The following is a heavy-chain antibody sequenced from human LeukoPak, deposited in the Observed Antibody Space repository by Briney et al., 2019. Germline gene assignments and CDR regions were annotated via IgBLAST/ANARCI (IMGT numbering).Heavy chain of an antibody. V-gene: IGHV3-21*01. CDR2: ISSSSSYI. CDR3: ARDPTTVVTYYFDY. J-gene: IGHJ4*02. Sequence: GGSLRLSCAASGFTFSSYSMSWVRQAPGKGLEWVSSISSSSSYIYYADSVKGRFTISRDNAKNSLYLQMNSLRAEDTAVYYCARDPTTVVTYYFDYWGQGTLVTVSS. D-gene: IGHD4-23*01. CDR1: GFTFSSYS.